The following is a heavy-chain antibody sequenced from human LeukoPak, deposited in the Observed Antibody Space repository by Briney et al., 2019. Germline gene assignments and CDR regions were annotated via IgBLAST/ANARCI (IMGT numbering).Heavy chain of an antibody. CDR3: ASGAVYTAMVPDPLDY. CDR1: GYTFTGYY. V-gene: IGHV1-2*02. J-gene: IGHJ4*02. D-gene: IGHD5-18*01. Sequence: ASVKVSCKASGYTFTGYYMHWVRQAPGQGLERMGWINPNSGGTNYAQKFQGRVTMTRDTSISTAYMELSRLRSDDTAVYYCASGAVYTAMVPDPLDYWGQGTLVTVSS. CDR2: INPNSGGT.